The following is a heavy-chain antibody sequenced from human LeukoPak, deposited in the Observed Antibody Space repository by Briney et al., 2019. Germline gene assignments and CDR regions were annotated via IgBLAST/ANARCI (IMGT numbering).Heavy chain of an antibody. CDR2: FDPEDGET. V-gene: IGHV1-24*01. Sequence: ASVKVSCKVSGYTLTELSMHWVRQAPGKGLEWMGGFDPEDGETIYAQKFQGRVTMTEDTSTDTAYMELSSLRSGDTAVYYCATGGPGIAAAGDPIDYWGQGTLVTVSS. CDR3: ATGGPGIAAAGDPIDY. J-gene: IGHJ4*02. D-gene: IGHD6-13*01. CDR1: GYTLTELS.